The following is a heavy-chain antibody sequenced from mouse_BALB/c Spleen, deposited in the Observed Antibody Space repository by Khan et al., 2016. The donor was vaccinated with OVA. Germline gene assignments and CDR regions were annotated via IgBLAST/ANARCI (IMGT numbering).Heavy chain of an antibody. V-gene: IGHV3-8*02. CDR2: ISYSGST. D-gene: IGHD2-14*01. CDR1: GDSITSGH. J-gene: IGHJ4*01. CDR3: AYRYDSMDY. Sequence: EVELVESGPSPVKPSQTLSLTCAVTGDSITSGHWNWIRKFPGNKLEYMGHISYSGSTYYNPSLKSRISITRDTSKNQYYLQLNSVTTEDTATYYCAYRYDSMDYWGQGTSVTVSS.